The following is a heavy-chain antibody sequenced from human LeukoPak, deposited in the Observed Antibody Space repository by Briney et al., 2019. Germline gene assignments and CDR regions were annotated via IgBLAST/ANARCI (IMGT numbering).Heavy chain of an antibody. Sequence: SETLSLTCTVSGGSISSYYWSWIRQPPGKGLEWIGYIYYSGSTNYNPSLKSRVTISVDTSKNQFSLKLSSVTAADTAVYYCARVWGSYRYTEGAYFDYSGQGTLVTVSS. CDR1: GGSISSYY. V-gene: IGHV4-59*01. D-gene: IGHD3-16*02. CDR2: IYYSGST. CDR3: ARVWGSYRYTEGAYFDY. J-gene: IGHJ4*02.